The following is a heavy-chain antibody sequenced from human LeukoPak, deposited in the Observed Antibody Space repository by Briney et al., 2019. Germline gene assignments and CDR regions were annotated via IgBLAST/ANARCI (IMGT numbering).Heavy chain of an antibody. CDR2: VNHGGST. V-gene: IGHV4-34*01. CDR3: ARDNRRITEAGTVFDF. CDR1: GGSFSSYY. J-gene: IGHJ4*02. D-gene: IGHD6-13*01. Sequence: PSETLSLTCAVYGGSFSSYYWSWVRQPPGKGLEFIGEVNHGGSTNYSPSLKSRVTISVDTSKNQFSLKLSSVTAADTAVYYCARDNRRITEAGTVFDFWGQGTLVAVSS.